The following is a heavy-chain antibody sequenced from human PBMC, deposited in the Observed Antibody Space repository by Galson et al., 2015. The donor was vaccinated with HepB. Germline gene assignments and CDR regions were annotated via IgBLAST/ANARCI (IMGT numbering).Heavy chain of an antibody. D-gene: IGHD2-2*02. CDR1: GFTFSSYG. Sequence: SLRLSCAASGFTFSSYGMHWVRQAPGKGLEWLSYISSSSGSIYYADSVKGRFTISRDNAKNSLYLQMNSLRAEDTAVYYCARELPPIVVVPAAILRGGAFDIWGQGTMVTVSS. CDR3: ARELPPIVVVPAAILRGGAFDI. V-gene: IGHV3-48*04. CDR2: ISSSSGSI. J-gene: IGHJ3*02.